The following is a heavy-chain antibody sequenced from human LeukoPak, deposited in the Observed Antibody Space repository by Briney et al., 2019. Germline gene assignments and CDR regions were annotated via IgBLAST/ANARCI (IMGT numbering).Heavy chain of an antibody. V-gene: IGHV3-7*01. Sequence: PGGSLRLSCAASGFTFSSYWMSWVRQAPGKGLEWVANIKQDGSEKYYVDSVKGRFTISRDNAKNSLYLQMNSLRAEDTAVYYCARPLTYYDFWSGYYAYYFDYWGQGTLVTVSS. CDR3: ARPLTYYDFWSGYYAYYFDY. CDR2: IKQDGSEK. D-gene: IGHD3-3*01. CDR1: GFTFSSYW. J-gene: IGHJ4*02.